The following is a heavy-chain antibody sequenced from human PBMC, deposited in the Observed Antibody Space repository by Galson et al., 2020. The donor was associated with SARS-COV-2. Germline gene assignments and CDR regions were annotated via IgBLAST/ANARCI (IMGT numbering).Heavy chain of an antibody. CDR3: ATYIGTYVDF. V-gene: IGHV5-51*01. CDR1: AYVFGVYY. CDR2: IWPGDSDT. J-gene: IGHJ4*02. Sequence: GESLKISCKASAYVFGVYYIAWVRQMPGQGLEFMGAIWPGDSDTTYSPSFQGQVSISVDKSVTTAFLQWDTLKASDTATYYCATYIGTYVDFWGQGTLLTVSS. D-gene: IGHD3-16*01.